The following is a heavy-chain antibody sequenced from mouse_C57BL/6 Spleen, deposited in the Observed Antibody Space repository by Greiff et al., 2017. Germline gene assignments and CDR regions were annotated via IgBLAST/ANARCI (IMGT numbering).Heavy chain of an antibody. J-gene: IGHJ2*01. V-gene: IGHV5-4*03. Sequence: EVKLVESGGGLVKPGGSLKLSCAASGFTFSSYAMSWVRQTPEKRLEWVATISDGGSYTYYPDNVKGRFPISRDNAKNNLYLQMSHLKSEDTAMYYCARSDGYYVYYFDYWGQGTTLTVSS. CDR1: GFTFSSYA. CDR3: ARSDGYYVYYFDY. D-gene: IGHD2-3*01. CDR2: ISDGGSYT.